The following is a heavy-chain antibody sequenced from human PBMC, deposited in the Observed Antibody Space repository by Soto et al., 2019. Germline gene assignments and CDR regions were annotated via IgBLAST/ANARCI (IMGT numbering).Heavy chain of an antibody. V-gene: IGHV3-23*01. Sequence: EVQLLESGGGLVQPGGSLRLSCAASGFTFSTYAMSWVRQAPGKGLEWVSAISGSDGRTYYADSVKGRFTIPRDDHKNTQYLQMNSLRAEDTAIYCCAKDRQQWLVQSFDYWGQGTIVTVSS. CDR2: ISGSDGRT. CDR3: AKDRQQWLVQSFDY. D-gene: IGHD6-19*01. J-gene: IGHJ4*02. CDR1: GFTFSTYA.